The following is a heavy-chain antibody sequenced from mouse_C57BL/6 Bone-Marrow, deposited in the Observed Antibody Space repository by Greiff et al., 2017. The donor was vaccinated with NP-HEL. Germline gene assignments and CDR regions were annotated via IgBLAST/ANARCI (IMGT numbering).Heavy chain of an antibody. CDR1: GYTFTDYN. Sequence: EVKLMESGPELVKPGASVKIPCKASGYTFTDYNMDWVKQSHGKSLEWIGDINPNNGGTIYNQKFKGKATLTVDKSSSTAYMELRSLTSEDTAVYYCAREGSGPYAMDYWGQGTSVTVSS. CDR3: AREGSGPYAMDY. V-gene: IGHV1-18*01. D-gene: IGHD4-1*01. J-gene: IGHJ4*01. CDR2: INPNNGGT.